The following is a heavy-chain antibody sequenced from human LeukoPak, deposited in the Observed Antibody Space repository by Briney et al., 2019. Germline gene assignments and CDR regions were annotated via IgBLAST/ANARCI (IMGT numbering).Heavy chain of an antibody. CDR1: GFTFSSYA. D-gene: IGHD5-18*01. J-gene: IGHJ6*02. V-gene: IGHV3-30-3*01. CDR3: ARDAVDTANAV. Sequence: GGSLRLSCAASGFTFSSYAMHWVRQAPGKGLEWVAVISYDGNNKYSADSVKGRFTISRDNAKNTLYLQMNSLRAEDTAVYYCARDAVDTANAVWGQGTTVTVSS. CDR2: ISYDGNNK.